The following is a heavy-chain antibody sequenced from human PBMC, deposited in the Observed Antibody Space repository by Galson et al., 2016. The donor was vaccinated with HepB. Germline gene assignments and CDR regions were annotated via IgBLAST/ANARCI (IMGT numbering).Heavy chain of an antibody. CDR2: IYPGNSDT. Sequence: QSGAEVKKPGESLKISCKGSGYSFTSYWIVWVRQMPGKGLEWVGLIYPGNSDTRYSPSFQGQVTISADKSISTAYLQWSSLKASDSAMYYCARQLGDIVVGPSVIRHYFYHGLDVWGQGTTVTVSS. V-gene: IGHV5-51*01. CDR1: GYSFTSYW. CDR3: ARQLGDIVVGPSVIRHYFYHGLDV. J-gene: IGHJ6*02. D-gene: IGHD2-2*02.